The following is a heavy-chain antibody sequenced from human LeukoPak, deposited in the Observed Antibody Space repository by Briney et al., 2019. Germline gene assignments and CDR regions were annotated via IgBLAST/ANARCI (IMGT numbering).Heavy chain of an antibody. V-gene: IGHV4-34*01. CDR1: GGSFSGYY. CDR3: ARRFGYSSSWAPQVVWFDP. D-gene: IGHD6-13*01. J-gene: IGHJ5*02. CDR2: IYYSGST. Sequence: PSETLSLTCAVYGGSFSGYYWSWIRQPPGKGLEWIGSIYYSGSTYYNPSLKSRVTISVDTSKNQFSLKLSSVTAADTAVYYCARRFGYSSSWAPQVVWFDPWGQGTLVTVSS.